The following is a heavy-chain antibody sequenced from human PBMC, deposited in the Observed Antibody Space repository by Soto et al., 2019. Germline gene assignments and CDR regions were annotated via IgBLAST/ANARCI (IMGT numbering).Heavy chain of an antibody. D-gene: IGHD5-12*01. CDR2: INRDGSDK. CDR1: GFTFSSFW. V-gene: IGHV3-7*01. J-gene: IGHJ6*02. CDR3: VRGGRDGYIHRNYYSYTLDV. Sequence: GGSLRLSCTGSGFTFSSFWMTWVRQAPGKGLEWVANINRDGSDKYYVGSVKGRFTISRDDAKNSLFLQMYSLRAEDTAVYYCVRGGRDGYIHRNYYSYTLDVWGQGNTVTISS.